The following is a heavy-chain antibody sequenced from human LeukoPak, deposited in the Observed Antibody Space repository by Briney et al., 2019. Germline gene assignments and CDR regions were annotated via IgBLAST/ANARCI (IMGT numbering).Heavy chain of an antibody. CDR2: IYYSGNT. D-gene: IGHD1-14*01. Sequence: NASETLSLTCTVSGGPISRSNFFWGWIRQPPGKGLEWIGSIYYSGNTYYNPSLKSRLTIAVDTSRNQFSLKMSSVTAADTAVYYCARQPGGTAAFDIWAQGTMVTVSS. V-gene: IGHV4-39*01. CDR1: GGPISRSNFF. J-gene: IGHJ3*02. CDR3: ARQPGGTAAFDI.